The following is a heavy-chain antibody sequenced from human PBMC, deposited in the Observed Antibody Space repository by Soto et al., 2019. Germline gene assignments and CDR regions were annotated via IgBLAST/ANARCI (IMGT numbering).Heavy chain of an antibody. V-gene: IGHV3-23*01. J-gene: IGHJ4*02. Sequence: GGSLRLSCAASGFTFTTYAMTWVRQAPGKGLEWVSTISNSGGSTYYADSVRGRFTISRDSSKRTLFMQMNSLRAEDTAVYYCAKERKAERDLRHFDYWGQGTLVTVSS. D-gene: IGHD1-26*01. CDR2: ISNSGGST. CDR3: AKERKAERDLRHFDY. CDR1: GFTFTTYA.